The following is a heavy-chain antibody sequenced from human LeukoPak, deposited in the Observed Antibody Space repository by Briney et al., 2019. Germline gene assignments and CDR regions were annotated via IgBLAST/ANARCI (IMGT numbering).Heavy chain of an antibody. D-gene: IGHD6-19*01. CDR3: ARGSAWYEIYFQH. V-gene: IGHV1-3*01. CDR2: INAGNGNT. Sequence: GASVKVSCKASGYTFTSYAMHWVRQAPGQRLEWMGWINAGNGNTKYSQKFQGRVTITRDTSASTAYMELSSLRSEDTAVYYCARGSAWYEIYFQHWGQGTLVTVSS. J-gene: IGHJ1*01. CDR1: GYTFTSYA.